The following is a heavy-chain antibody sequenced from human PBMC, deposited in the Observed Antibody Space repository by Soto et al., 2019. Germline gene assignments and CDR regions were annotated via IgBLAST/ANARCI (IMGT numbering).Heavy chain of an antibody. Sequence: GESLKISCKGSGYSFTSYWIGWVRQMPGKGLEWMGIIYPGDSDTRYSPSFQGQVTISADKSISTAYLQWSSLKASDTAMYYCARPQWFGDHSGVFDFWGQGTMDTVS. V-gene: IGHV5-51*01. CDR3: ARPQWFGDHSGVFDF. J-gene: IGHJ3*01. D-gene: IGHD3-10*01. CDR1: GYSFTSYW. CDR2: IYPGDSDT.